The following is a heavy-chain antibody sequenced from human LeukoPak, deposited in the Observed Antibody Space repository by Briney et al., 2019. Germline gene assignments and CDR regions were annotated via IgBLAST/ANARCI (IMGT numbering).Heavy chain of an antibody. D-gene: IGHD1-26*01. J-gene: IGHJ4*02. CDR2: IIPILGIA. Sequence: RASVKVSCKASGGTFSSYAISWVRQAPGQGLEWMGRIIPILGIANYAQKFQGRVTITADKSTSTAYMELSSLRSEDTAVYYCARSHGGSYLPGIDYWGQGTLVTVSS. V-gene: IGHV1-69*04. CDR1: GGTFSSYA. CDR3: ARSHGGSYLPGIDY.